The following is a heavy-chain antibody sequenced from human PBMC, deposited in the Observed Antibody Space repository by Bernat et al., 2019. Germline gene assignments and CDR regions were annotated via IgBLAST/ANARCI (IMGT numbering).Heavy chain of an antibody. J-gene: IGHJ5*02. D-gene: IGHD4-17*01. CDR1: AFTFSTYA. CDR2: ISGSGFST. V-gene: IGHV3-23*01. CDR3: AKELRSSENWFDP. Sequence: VHLLESGGGLVQPGGSLRLSCSASAFTFSTYAMNWVRQAPGKGLEWVSTISGSGFSTYHAGSEKGRFTIARNNSKTTLSLQMNSLGAEDTAVYYCAKELRSSENWFDPWGQGTLVTVS.